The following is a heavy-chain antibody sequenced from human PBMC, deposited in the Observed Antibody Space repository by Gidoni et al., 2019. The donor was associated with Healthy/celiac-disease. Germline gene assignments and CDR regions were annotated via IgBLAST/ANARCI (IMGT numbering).Heavy chain of an antibody. CDR1: GGSISSYY. J-gene: IGHJ3*02. CDR3: ARARGGTRGGDDDFDI. CDR2: IYDSGST. Sequence: QVQLQESVSGLVTPSETLSLTCTVSGGSISSYYWSWIRPPPGKGLEWIGYIYDSGSTNYNPSLKSRVTISVDTSKNQFSLKLSSVTAADTAVYYCARARGGTRGGDDDFDIWGQGTMVTVSS. V-gene: IGHV4-59*01. D-gene: IGHD2-15*01.